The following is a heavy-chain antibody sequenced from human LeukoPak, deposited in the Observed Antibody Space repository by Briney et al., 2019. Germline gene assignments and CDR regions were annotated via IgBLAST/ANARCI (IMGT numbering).Heavy chain of an antibody. D-gene: IGHD5-18*01. V-gene: IGHV1-69*04. CDR2: IIPMLGIA. CDR1: GGTFSSYA. CDR3: ARGDFSGYSYGYPSIDY. Sequence: ASVKVSCKASGGTFSSYAISWVRQAPGQGLEWMGRIIPMLGIANYAQKFQSRATITADKSTTTTYMELSSLRSEDTAVYYCARGDFSGYSYGYPSIDYWGQGTLVTVSS. J-gene: IGHJ4*02.